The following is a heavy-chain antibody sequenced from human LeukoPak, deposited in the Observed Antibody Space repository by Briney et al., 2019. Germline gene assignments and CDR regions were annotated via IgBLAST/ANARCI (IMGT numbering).Heavy chain of an antibody. J-gene: IGHJ5*02. CDR3: ARDPGDYVNWFDP. CDR2: IYYSGST. CDR1: GGSISSGGYY. V-gene: IGHV4-31*03. Sequence: PSQTLPLTCTVSGGSISSGGYYWSWIRQHPGKGLESIGYIYYSGSTYYNPSLKSRVTISVDTSKNQFSLKLSSVTAADTAVYYCARDPGDYVNWFDPWGQGTLVTVSS. D-gene: IGHD4-17*01.